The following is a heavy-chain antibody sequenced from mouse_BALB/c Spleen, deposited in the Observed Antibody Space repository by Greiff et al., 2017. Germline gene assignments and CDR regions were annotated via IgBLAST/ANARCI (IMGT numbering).Heavy chain of an antibody. CDR2: IRNKANGYTT. Sequence: EVNVVESGGGLVQPGGSLRLSCATSGFTFTDYYMSWVRQPPGKALEWLGFIRNKANGYTTEYSASVKGRFTISRDNSQSILYLQMNTLRAEDSATYYCARDNYGYAYWGQGTTLTVSS. CDR3: ARDNYGYAY. CDR1: GFTFTDYY. V-gene: IGHV7-3*02. D-gene: IGHD1-2*01. J-gene: IGHJ2*01.